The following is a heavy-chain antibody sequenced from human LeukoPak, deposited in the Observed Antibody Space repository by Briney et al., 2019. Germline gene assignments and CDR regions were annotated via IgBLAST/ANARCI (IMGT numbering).Heavy chain of an antibody. Sequence: GGSLRLSCAASGFTFSSYGMHWVRQAPGKGLEWVGTISHDGSFEFYADSVKGRFTISRDSSKSTLYLQMNSLRAEDTAVYYCARPQGSGSYYFDCWGQGTLVTVSS. D-gene: IGHD3-10*01. CDR2: ISHDGSFE. J-gene: IGHJ4*02. CDR3: ARPQGSGSYYFDC. CDR1: GFTFSSYG. V-gene: IGHV3-30*03.